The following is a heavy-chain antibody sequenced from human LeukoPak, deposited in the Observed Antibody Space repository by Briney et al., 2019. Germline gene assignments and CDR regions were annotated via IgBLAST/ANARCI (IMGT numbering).Heavy chain of an antibody. CDR1: GYTFTSYG. CDR2: ISAYNGKT. D-gene: IGHD6-13*01. J-gene: IGHJ3*02. CDR3: AREIPYTSTWDDAFDI. V-gene: IGHV1-18*01. Sequence: ASVKVSCKASGYTFTSYGLTWVRQAPGQGLEWMGWISAYNGKTNYAQKLQGRVTMTTDTSTSTAYMVLRSLTSDDTAVYYCAREIPYTSTWDDAFDIWGQGTMVTVSS.